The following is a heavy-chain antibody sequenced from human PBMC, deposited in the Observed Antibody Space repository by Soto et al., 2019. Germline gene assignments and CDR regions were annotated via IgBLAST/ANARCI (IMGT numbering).Heavy chain of an antibody. J-gene: IGHJ6*02. Sequence: EVQLVESGGGLVQPGGSLRLSCVASGIPVSSNYMTWVRQAPGKGLEWVSVLHSGGDTYYANSVKGRFTISRHDSTNTVFLQMNSLTAEDTAVYYFARDAPYYYASRMDVWGQGTTVTVSS. D-gene: IGHD3-10*01. CDR2: LHSGGDT. CDR3: ARDAPYYYASRMDV. CDR1: GIPVSSNY. V-gene: IGHV3-53*04.